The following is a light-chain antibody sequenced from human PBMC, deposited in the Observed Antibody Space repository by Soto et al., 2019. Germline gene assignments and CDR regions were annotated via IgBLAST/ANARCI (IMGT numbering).Light chain of an antibody. J-gene: IGKJ2*01. V-gene: IGKV3-20*01. CDR2: GAS. CDR3: QQYVTSPPGYT. CDR1: QTVSSSYY. Sequence: EVVLTQSPGTLSLSPGERATLSCRTSQTVSSSYYLAWYQQKPGQAPRLLIYGASNRASGVPDRFSSGWSGTDFTLTISSLEHEDFAVYYCQQYVTSPPGYTFGQGTELRIK.